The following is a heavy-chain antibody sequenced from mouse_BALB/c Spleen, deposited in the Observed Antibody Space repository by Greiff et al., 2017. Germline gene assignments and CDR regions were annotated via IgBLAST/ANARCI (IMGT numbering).Heavy chain of an antibody. V-gene: IGHV1S34*01. J-gene: IGHJ2*01. CDR3: AREDYGSSHYFDY. CDR2: ISCYNGAT. Sequence: LVKTGASVKISCKASGYSFTGYYMHWVKQSHGKSLEWIGYISCYNGATSYNQKFKGKATFTVDTSSSTAYMQFNSLTSEDSAVYYCAREDYGSSHYFDYWGQGTTLTVSS. D-gene: IGHD1-1*01. CDR1: GYSFTGYY.